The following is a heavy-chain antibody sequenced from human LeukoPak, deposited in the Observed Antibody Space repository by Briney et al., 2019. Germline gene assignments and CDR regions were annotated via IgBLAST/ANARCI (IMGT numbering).Heavy chain of an antibody. CDR3: ARGRLRIAAAIDC. D-gene: IGHD6-13*01. CDR2: ISWNGGSI. CDR1: GFIFDDYA. V-gene: IGHV3-9*01. Sequence: GGSLRLSCAASGFIFDDYAMHWVRQGPGKGLEWVSGISWNGGSIGYADSVKGRFTISRDNAKNSLYLQLNGLRGDDTALYYCARGRLRIAAAIDCWGQGTLVTVSS. J-gene: IGHJ4*02.